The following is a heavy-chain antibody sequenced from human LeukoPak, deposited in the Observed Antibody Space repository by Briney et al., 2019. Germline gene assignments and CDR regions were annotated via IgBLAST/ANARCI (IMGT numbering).Heavy chain of an antibody. J-gene: IGHJ6*03. D-gene: IGHD2-2*01. CDR3: ARGDVVLAAIFGIGNSYYHMGV. V-gene: IGHV1-69*06. Sequence: ASVKVSCKASGGTFSSYAISWVRQAPGQGLEWMGGIIPIFDTANYAQKFQGRVTITADKSTSTAYMDLSSLRSEDTAVYYCARGDVVLAAIFGIGNSYYHMGVWGKGTTVTV. CDR1: GGTFSSYA. CDR2: IIPIFDTA.